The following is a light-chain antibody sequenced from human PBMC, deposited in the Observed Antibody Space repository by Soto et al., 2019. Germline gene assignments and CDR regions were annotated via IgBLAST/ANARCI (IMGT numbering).Light chain of an antibody. CDR3: QQYNNWPLT. J-gene: IGKJ1*01. CDR2: GAS. V-gene: IGKV3-15*01. CDR1: QSVSSN. Sequence: ETVMTQSPATLSVSPGERATLSCRAGQSVSSNLAWYQQKPGQAPRRLIYGASTRDTGVPARFSGSGSGTEFTLTISSLQSEDFAVYYCQQYNNWPLTFGQGTKVEIK.